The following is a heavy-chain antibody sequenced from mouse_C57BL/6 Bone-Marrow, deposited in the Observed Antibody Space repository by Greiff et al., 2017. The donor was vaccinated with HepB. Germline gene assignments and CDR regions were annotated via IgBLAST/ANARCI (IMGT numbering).Heavy chain of an antibody. V-gene: IGHV1-76*01. CDR2: IYPGSGNT. Sequence: VKLQQSGAELVRPGASVKLSCKASGYTFTDYYINWVKQRPGQGLEWIARIYPGSGNTYYNEKFKGKATLTAEKSSSTAYMQLSSLTSEDSAVYFCATRSAWFAYWGQGTLVTVSA. J-gene: IGHJ3*01. CDR1: GYTFTDYY. CDR3: ATRSAWFAY.